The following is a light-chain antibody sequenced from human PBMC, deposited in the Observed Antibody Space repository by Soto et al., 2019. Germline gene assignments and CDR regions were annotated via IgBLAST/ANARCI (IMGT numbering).Light chain of an antibody. CDR1: QNINSY. J-gene: IGKJ3*01. V-gene: IGKV3-15*01. CDR3: QQCNDWPLTT. Sequence: EIVMTQSPATLSVSPGDRATLSCRASQNINSYLAWYQQKPGQAPRLLIYGASTRATGIPARSSGSGSGTEFTLTISSLQSEDFAVYYCQQCNDWPLTTFGPGTKVDLK. CDR2: GAS.